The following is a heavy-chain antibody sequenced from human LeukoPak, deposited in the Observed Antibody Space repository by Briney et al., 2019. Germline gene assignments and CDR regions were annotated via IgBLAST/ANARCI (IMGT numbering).Heavy chain of an antibody. CDR1: GGSFSGYY. J-gene: IGHJ5*02. D-gene: IGHD3-3*01. Sequence: SGTLSLTCAVYGGSFSGYYWSWIRQPPGKGLEWIGEINHSGSTNYNPSLKSRVTISVDTSKNQFSLNLTSVTAADTAVYYCARRFGVVIIYSTGWFDPWGQGTLVTVSS. V-gene: IGHV4-34*01. CDR3: ARRFGVVIIYSTGWFDP. CDR2: INHSGST.